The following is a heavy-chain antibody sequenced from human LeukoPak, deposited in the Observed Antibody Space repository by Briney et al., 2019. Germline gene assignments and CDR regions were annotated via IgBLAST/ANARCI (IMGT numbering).Heavy chain of an antibody. J-gene: IGHJ4*02. CDR2: INQDGSQK. D-gene: IGHD1-14*01. V-gene: IGHV3-7*01. Sequence: PGGSLRLSCAASGFTFSGYWMTWVRQTPVKGLEWVATINQDGSQKYYVDSVKGRFTISRDNAKNSLYLQMNSLRGEDTAVYYCTRDRSRAEDDWGQGTLVTVSS. CDR3: TRDRSRAEDD. CDR1: GFTFSGYW.